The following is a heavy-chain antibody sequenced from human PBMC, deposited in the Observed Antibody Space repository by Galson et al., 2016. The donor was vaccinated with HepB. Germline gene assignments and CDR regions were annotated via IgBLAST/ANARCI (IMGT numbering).Heavy chain of an antibody. Sequence: SLRLSCAASGFSFSTYWMNWVRQAPGKGLEWVANTNQDESEKYYVDSVKGRFTISRDNAKNSLYLQMNSLRAEDAAVYYCADPTAGWGQGTLVTVSS. CDR2: TNQDESEK. CDR3: ADPTAG. J-gene: IGHJ4*02. V-gene: IGHV3-7*01. D-gene: IGHD6-13*01. CDR1: GFSFSTYW.